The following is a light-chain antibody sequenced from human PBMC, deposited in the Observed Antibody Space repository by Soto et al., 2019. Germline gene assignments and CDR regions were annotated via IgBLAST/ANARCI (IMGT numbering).Light chain of an antibody. CDR1: QTISSY. CDR3: QQTYSTLYT. CDR2: AAS. Sequence: DIQMTQSPSSLSASVGDTVTITCRSSQTISSYLNWYQQKPGKAPKLLIYAASSLRSGVPSRFSRSGSGTDFTLAISSLQPEDFATYYCQQTYSTLYTFGQGTKLEIK. J-gene: IGKJ2*01. V-gene: IGKV1-39*01.